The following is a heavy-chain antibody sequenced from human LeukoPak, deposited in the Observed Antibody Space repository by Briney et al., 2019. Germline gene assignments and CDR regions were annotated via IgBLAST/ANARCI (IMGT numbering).Heavy chain of an antibody. Sequence: ASVKVSCKASGYTFTTNYIHWVRQAPGQGLEWMGWIDPNSGGTSYAQKVQGRVTMTRDTSISTAYMELSRLRSDDTAVYYCARDRGISMIATDFDYWGQGTLVIVSS. CDR3: ARDRGISMIATDFDY. J-gene: IGHJ4*02. V-gene: IGHV1-2*02. CDR2: IDPNSGGT. CDR1: GYTFTTNY. D-gene: IGHD3-22*01.